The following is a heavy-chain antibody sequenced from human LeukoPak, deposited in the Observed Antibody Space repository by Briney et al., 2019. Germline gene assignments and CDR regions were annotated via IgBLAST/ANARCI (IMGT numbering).Heavy chain of an antibody. CDR3: AREWELATTIDY. CDR2: IKQDGSEK. D-gene: IGHD1-26*01. V-gene: IGHV3-7*03. CDR1: GFTFSSYW. Sequence: GGSLRLSCAASGFTFSSYWMSWVRQAPGKGLEWVANIKQDGSEKYYVDSVKGRFTISRDNAKNSLYLQMNSLRAEDTAVYYCAREWELATTIDYWAREPWSPSPQ. J-gene: IGHJ4*02.